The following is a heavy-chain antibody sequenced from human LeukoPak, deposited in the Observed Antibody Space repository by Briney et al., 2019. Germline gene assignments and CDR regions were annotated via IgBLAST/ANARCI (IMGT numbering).Heavy chain of an antibody. CDR3: ARGSSGPRGGREYFDY. J-gene: IGHJ4*02. CDR1: GGSISSGGYS. V-gene: IGHV4-30-2*01. D-gene: IGHD6-19*01. CDR2: IYHSGST. Sequence: ASQTLSLTCAVSGGSISSGGYSWSWIRQPPGKGLEWIGYIYHSGSTYYNPSLKSRVTISVDRSKNQFSLKLSSVTAADTAVYYCARGSSGPRGGREYFDYWGQGTLVTVSS.